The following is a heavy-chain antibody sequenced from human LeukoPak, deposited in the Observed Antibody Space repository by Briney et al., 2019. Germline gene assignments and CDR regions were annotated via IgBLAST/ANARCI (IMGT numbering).Heavy chain of an antibody. V-gene: IGHV3-9*01. Sequence: SLRLSCAASGFAFDEYAMHWVRQAPGKGLEWVSGISRNSINIGYADSVKGRFTISRDNVNTSLYLQMNSLRTEDTALYYCADSVFGGPSSWGQGALVIVSS. CDR1: GFAFDEYA. CDR2: ISRNSINI. D-gene: IGHD3-16*01. J-gene: IGHJ4*02. CDR3: ADSVFGGPSS.